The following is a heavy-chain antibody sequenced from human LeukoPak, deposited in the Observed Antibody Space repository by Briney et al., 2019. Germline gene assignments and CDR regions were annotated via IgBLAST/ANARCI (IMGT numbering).Heavy chain of an antibody. CDR3: ARLRSGGSKDEVFDI. D-gene: IGHD2-15*01. CDR2: IKEDGSEK. J-gene: IGHJ3*02. CDR1: KFTFSKYW. V-gene: IGHV3-7*01. Sequence: GGSLRLSCAASKFTFSKYWMSWVRQAPGKGLEWVADIKEDGSEKYYVDSVKGRFTISRQNAKSSLFLQMNSLRAEDTAVYYWARLRSGGSKDEVFDIWAKGTMATVFS.